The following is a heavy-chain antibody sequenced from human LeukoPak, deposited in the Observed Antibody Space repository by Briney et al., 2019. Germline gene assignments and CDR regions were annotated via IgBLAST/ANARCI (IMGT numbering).Heavy chain of an antibody. CDR2: INPNSGGT. Sequence: ASVKVSCKASGYTFTGYYMHWVRQAPGQGLEWMGWINPNSGGTNYAQKFQGRVTMTRDTSISTAYMELSRLRSDDTAVYYCAKDNIGVGLRGITMVRGVSDYWGQGTLVTVSS. D-gene: IGHD3-10*01. CDR3: AKDNIGVGLRGITMVRGVSDY. CDR1: GYTFTGYY. J-gene: IGHJ4*02. V-gene: IGHV1-2*02.